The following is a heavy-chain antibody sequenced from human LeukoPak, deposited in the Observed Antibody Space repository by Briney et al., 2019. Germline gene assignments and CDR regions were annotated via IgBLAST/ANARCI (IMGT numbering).Heavy chain of an antibody. CDR1: GFTFSTFW. Sequence: GGSLRLSCAPSGFTFSTFWMSWVRQAPGKGLEWVANIKEDGSEKYYVDSVKGRFTIARDNAKNSLYLQMNSLKAEDTAVYYCVRGGSNFDFWGQRTLVTVSS. V-gene: IGHV3-7*04. CDR3: VRGGSNFDF. J-gene: IGHJ4*02. D-gene: IGHD6-13*01. CDR2: IKEDGSEK.